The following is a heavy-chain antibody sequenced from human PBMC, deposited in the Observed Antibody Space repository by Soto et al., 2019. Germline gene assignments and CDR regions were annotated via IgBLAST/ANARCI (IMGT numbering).Heavy chain of an antibody. V-gene: IGHV3-33*01. CDR1: GFTFSSYG. Sequence: QVQLVESGGGVVQPGRSLRLSCAASGFTFSSYGMHWVRQAPGKGLEWVAVIWHDGSNKYYADSVKGRFTISRDNSKNTLYLQTNSLRAEETAVYYCARWGIAAGDYWGQGTLVTVSS. D-gene: IGHD6-13*01. CDR3: ARWGIAAGDY. CDR2: IWHDGSNK. J-gene: IGHJ4*02.